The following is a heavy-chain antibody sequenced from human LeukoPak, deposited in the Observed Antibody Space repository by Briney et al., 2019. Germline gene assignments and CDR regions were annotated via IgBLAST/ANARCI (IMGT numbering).Heavy chain of an antibody. CDR1: GGSISSSSYY. V-gene: IGHV4-39*07. CDR2: IYYGGST. D-gene: IGHD5-12*01. CDR3: ARDRGGWLRPYFDS. J-gene: IGHJ4*02. Sequence: SETLSLTCTVSGGSISSSSYYWGWIRQPPGKGLEWIGSIYYGGSTYYNPSLLSRLTISQDKSTNQFFLKLTSVTVADTAVYYCARDRGGWLRPYFDSWGLGTLVTVSS.